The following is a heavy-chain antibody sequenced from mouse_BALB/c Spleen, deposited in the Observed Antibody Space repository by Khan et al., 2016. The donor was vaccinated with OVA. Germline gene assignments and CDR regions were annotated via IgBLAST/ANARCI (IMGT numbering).Heavy chain of an antibody. CDR2: IYPGNSDT. J-gene: IGHJ2*01. V-gene: IGHV1-5*01. Sequence: VQLKQSGTVLARPGASVKMSCKASGYTFTSYWMHWVKQRPGQGLEWIGAIYPGNSDTNYNQKFKGEAKLTAVTSTSTAYLELNSLTNEDSAVYYCTRNGFGNYESWDYWGQGTTLTVSS. D-gene: IGHD2-1*01. CDR1: GYTFTSYW. CDR3: TRNGFGNYESWDY.